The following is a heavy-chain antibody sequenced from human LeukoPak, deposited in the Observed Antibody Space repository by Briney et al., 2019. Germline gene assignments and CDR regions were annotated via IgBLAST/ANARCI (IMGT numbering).Heavy chain of an antibody. CDR3: AKDSLVRGYYYYYMDV. CDR1: GFTFSMYT. CDR2: ISSMSCYI. V-gene: IGHV3-21*04. D-gene: IGHD3-10*01. Sequence: GGSLRLSCAASGFTFSMYTLNWVHQAAGQGLDWVSSISSMSCYIYYADSVKGRFTISRDNAKNSLYLQMNSLRAEDTALYYCAKDSLVRGYYYYYMDVWGKGTTVTISS. J-gene: IGHJ6*03.